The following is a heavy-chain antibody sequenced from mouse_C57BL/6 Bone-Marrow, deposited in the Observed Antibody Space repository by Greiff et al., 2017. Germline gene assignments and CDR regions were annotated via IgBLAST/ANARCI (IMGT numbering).Heavy chain of an antibody. Sequence: VQLQQSGAELVRPGSSVKMSCKTSGYTFTSYGINWVKQRPGQGLEWIGYIYLGNGYTEYTAKFKGKATLTSDTSSSTAYMQLSSLTSEDSAIYFCAIYGNWVFDYWGQGTTLTVSS. CDR3: AIYGNWVFDY. V-gene: IGHV1-58*01. J-gene: IGHJ2*01. CDR2: IYLGNGYT. CDR1: GYTFTSYG. D-gene: IGHD2-1*01.